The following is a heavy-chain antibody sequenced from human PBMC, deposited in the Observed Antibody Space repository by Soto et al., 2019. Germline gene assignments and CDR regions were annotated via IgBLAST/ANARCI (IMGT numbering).Heavy chain of an antibody. CDR1: GYIFPRYG. Sequence: QVQLVQSGPEVKKPGASVKVSCKASGYIFPRYGIIWVRQVPGQGLEWMGWISGNNGNTKYPQRFQGRMTMTTDTATSPAYMQLTKLRCAVTAFCYCARDPSVSPRCTRDGDVYFGMGAWGKLTTVIVSS. D-gene: IGHD2-2*01. CDR3: ARDPSVSPRCTRDGDVYFGMGA. CDR2: ISGNNGNT. V-gene: IGHV1-18*01. J-gene: IGHJ6*04.